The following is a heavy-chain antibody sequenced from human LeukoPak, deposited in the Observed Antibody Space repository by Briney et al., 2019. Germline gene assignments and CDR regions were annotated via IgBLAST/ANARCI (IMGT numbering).Heavy chain of an antibody. CDR2: ISGSGGST. Sequence: PGGSLRLSCAASGFTFSSYAMSWVRQAPGKGLEWVSAISGSGGSTYYADSVKGRFTISRDNSKNTLYLQMNSLRAEDTAVYYCAXAGXRYFDRSDAFDIWGQGTMVTVSS. D-gene: IGHD3-9*01. CDR3: AXAGXRYFDRSDAFDI. CDR1: GFTFSSYA. V-gene: IGHV3-23*01. J-gene: IGHJ3*02.